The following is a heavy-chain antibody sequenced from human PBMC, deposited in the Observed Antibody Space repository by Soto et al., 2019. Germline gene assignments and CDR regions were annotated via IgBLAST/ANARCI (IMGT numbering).Heavy chain of an antibody. D-gene: IGHD6-13*01. CDR1: GITVSDYY. CDR2: IYSGGST. CDR3: ARDAAAAGTEYPWGISYPYYYYYGMDV. V-gene: IGHV3-66*01. Sequence: GGSLRLSCAASGITVSDYYMSWVRQAPGKGLEWVSVIYSGGSTYYADSVKGRFTISRDNSKNTLYLQMNSLRAEDTAVYYCARDAAAAGTEYPWGISYPYYYYYGMDVWGQGTTVTVSS. J-gene: IGHJ6*02.